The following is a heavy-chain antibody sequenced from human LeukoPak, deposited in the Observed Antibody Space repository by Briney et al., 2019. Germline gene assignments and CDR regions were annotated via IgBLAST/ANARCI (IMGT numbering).Heavy chain of an antibody. CDR3: AFSKDGGNSASDY. D-gene: IGHD4-23*01. CDR1: GFTFSSYS. J-gene: IGHJ4*02. V-gene: IGHV3-21*04. Sequence: PGGSLRLSCAASGFTFSSYSMNWVRQAPGKGLEWVSSISSSSSYIYYADSVKGRFTISRDNAKNSLYLQMNSLRAEDTAVYYCAFSKDGGNSASDYWGQGTLVTVSS. CDR2: ISSSSSYI.